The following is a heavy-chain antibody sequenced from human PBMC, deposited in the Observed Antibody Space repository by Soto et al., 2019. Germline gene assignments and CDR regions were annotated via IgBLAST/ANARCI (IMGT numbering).Heavy chain of an antibody. Sequence: ASVNVSCKASGYTFTGYYMHWVRQAPGQGLEWMGWINPNSGGTNYAQKFQGWVTMTRDTSISTAYMELSRLRSDDTAVYYCARGRVNWNYAFDIWGQGTMVTVSS. D-gene: IGHD1-7*01. V-gene: IGHV1-2*04. CDR1: GYTFTGYY. J-gene: IGHJ3*02. CDR2: INPNSGGT. CDR3: ARGRVNWNYAFDI.